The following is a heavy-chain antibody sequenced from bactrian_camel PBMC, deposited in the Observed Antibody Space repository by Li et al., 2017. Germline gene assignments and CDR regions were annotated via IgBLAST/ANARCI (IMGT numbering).Heavy chain of an antibody. CDR2: QSDAGTT. CDR1: AFFDTTYC. CDR3: AAECSHRRPDGTWWYNY. V-gene: IGHV3S26*01. D-gene: IGHD7*01. Sequence: HVQLVESGGGSVEAGGSLRLSCEVSAFFDTTYCMAWIRQVPGREREEIAQSDAGTTTYADSVKGRFTVSQDANKKILYLQMNDLKPEDTARYYCAAECSHRRPDGTWWYNYWGQGTQVTVS. J-gene: IGHJ4*01.